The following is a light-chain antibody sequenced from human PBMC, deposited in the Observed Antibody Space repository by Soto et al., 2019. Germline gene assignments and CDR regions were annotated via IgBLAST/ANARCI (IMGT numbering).Light chain of an antibody. J-gene: IGKJ4*01. CDR2: AAS. CDR1: QSISSY. Sequence: DIQMTHSPSSLSASVGDRVTITCRASQSISSYLNWYQQKPGKAPKLLIYAASSLESGVAIRFSGSRSGTDFTLTISSLQPEDFATYYCQQTYSTPLTFGGGTKVDIK. V-gene: IGKV1-39*01. CDR3: QQTYSTPLT.